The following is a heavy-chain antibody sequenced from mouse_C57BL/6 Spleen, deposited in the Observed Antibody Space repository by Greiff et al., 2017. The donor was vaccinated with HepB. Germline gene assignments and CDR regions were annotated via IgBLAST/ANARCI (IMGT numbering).Heavy chain of an antibody. V-gene: IGHV2-6-1*01. CDR3: ARHGYDGYYDAMDY. CDR2: IWSDGST. CDR1: GFSLTSYG. J-gene: IGHJ4*01. D-gene: IGHD2-3*01. Sequence: VHLVESGPGLVAPSQSLSITCTVSGFSLTSYGVHWVRQPPGKGLEWLVVIWSDGSTTYNSALKSRLSISKDNSKSQVFLKMNSLQTDDTAMYYCARHGYDGYYDAMDYWGQGTSVTVSS.